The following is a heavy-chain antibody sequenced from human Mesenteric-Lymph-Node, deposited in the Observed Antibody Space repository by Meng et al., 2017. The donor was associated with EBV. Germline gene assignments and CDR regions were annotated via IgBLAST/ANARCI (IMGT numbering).Heavy chain of an antibody. V-gene: IGHV1-18*01. D-gene: IGHD3-16*01. CDR1: DYTFTSSG. Sequence: QVHLVQSGAEVEKPGASVKVSCKASDYTFTSSGISWVRQAPGQGLEWMGWISGYNGQTHYAQNFQGRVTMTTDTSTSTAYMEVRSLTSDDTAVYYCARDGGAGGAKGHWGQGTLVTVSS. J-gene: IGHJ4*02. CDR3: ARDGGAGGAKGH. CDR2: ISGYNGQT.